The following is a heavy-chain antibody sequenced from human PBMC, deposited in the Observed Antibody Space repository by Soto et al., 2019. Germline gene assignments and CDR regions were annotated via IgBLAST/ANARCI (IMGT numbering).Heavy chain of an antibody. D-gene: IGHD2-15*01. V-gene: IGHV1-8*01. Sequence: ASVKVSCKASGHTFTNYEITWVRQATGQGLEWIGWMNPRGVNTDYAHKFQRRVTTTRDISINTAYKELSSLGSDDTAIYYCARIASSGALNWFDPWGQGTLVTVSS. CDR1: GHTFTNYE. CDR2: MNPRGVNT. CDR3: ARIASSGALNWFDP. J-gene: IGHJ5*02.